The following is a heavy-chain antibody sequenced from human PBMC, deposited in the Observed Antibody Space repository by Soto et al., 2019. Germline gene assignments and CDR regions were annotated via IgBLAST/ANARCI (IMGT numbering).Heavy chain of an antibody. V-gene: IGHV1-18*01. J-gene: IGHJ6*02. CDR1: GYIFSDYG. CDR2: IIPYDDNT. D-gene: IGHD2-21*01. CDR3: ARKPYSHYYGMDV. Sequence: ASVKVSCKASGYIFSDYGINWVRLAPGQGLEWMGWIIPYDDNTKYAENFQGRVTLTTDTSTNTVYMELRSLTPDDTGVYFCARKPYSHYYGMDVWGQGTSVTVSS.